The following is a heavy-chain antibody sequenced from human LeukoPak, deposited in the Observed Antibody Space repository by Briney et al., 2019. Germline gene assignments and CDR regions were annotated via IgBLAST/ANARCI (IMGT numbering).Heavy chain of an antibody. D-gene: IGHD4-17*01. J-gene: IGHJ4*02. CDR3: ARGVYGQISYFLG. V-gene: IGHV4-30-2*01. CDR1: GGSISSGGYS. CDR2: IYHSGST. Sequence: SETLSLTCAVSGGSISSGGYSWSWIRQPPGKGLEWIGYIYHSGSTYYNPSLKSRVTISVDRSKNQFSLKLSSVTAADTAVYYCARGVYGQISYFLGWGQGTLVTVSS.